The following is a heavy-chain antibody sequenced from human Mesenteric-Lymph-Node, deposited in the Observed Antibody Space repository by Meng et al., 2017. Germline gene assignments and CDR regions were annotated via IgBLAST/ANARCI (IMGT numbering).Heavy chain of an antibody. CDR2: IYYSGSTMT. Sequence: LRLSGTVSGGSISSSSYYWDWIRQHPGKGLEWIGYIYYSGSTMTYYNPSLESRVTRSVDTSKIQFSLKLTSVTAADTSEYYCARGRTMVRGVVTTRKGFDYWGQGTLVTVSS. CDR1: GGSISSSSYY. CDR3: ARGRTMVRGVVTTRKGFDY. D-gene: IGHD3-10*01. V-gene: IGHV4-31*03. J-gene: IGHJ4*02.